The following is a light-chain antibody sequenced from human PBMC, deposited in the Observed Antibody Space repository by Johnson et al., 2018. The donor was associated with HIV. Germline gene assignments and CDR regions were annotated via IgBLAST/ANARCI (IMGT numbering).Light chain of an antibody. CDR2: DNN. CDR1: SSNIGNNY. Sequence: QSVLTQPPSVSAAPGQKVTISCSGSSSNIGNNYVSWYQQLPGTAPKLLIYDNNKRPSGIPDRFSGSKSGTSATLGITGLQTGDEADYYCGTWDTSLGAQDLFGSGTSGTVL. J-gene: IGLJ1*01. CDR3: GTWDTSLGAQDL. V-gene: IGLV1-51*01.